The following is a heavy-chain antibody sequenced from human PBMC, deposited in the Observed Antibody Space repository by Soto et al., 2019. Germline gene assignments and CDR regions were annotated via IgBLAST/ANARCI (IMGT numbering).Heavy chain of an antibody. CDR3: ARDPHSLDY. J-gene: IGHJ4*02. CDR2: ISSRNII. Sequence: GGSLRLSCTASGFTFSSYSMNWVRQAPGKGLEWVSYISSRNIIYYADSVKGRFTISRDNARNSLYLQMNSLRDEDTAVYYCARDPHSLDYWGQGTLVTVSS. CDR1: GFTFSSYS. V-gene: IGHV3-48*02.